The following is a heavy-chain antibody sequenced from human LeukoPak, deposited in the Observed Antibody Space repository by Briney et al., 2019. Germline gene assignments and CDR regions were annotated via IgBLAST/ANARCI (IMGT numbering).Heavy chain of an antibody. CDR2: IYYSGST. D-gene: IGHD5-24*01. CDR3: ASAEDGYNLDDAFDI. Sequence: SETLSLTCTVSGGSISSYYWSWIRKPPGKVLEWIGYIYYSGSTNYNPSLKSRVTISVDTSKNQFSLKLSSVTAADTAVYYCASAEDGYNLDDAFDIWGQGTMVTVSS. V-gene: IGHV4-59*01. J-gene: IGHJ3*02. CDR1: GGSISSYY.